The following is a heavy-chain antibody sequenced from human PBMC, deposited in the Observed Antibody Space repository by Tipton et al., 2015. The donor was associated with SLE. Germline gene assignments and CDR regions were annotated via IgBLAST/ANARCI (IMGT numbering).Heavy chain of an antibody. D-gene: IGHD3-22*01. V-gene: IGHV4-59*11. CDR3: ARERGVFDSYDAFDI. J-gene: IGHJ3*02. CDR2: IYYSGST. Sequence: LRLSCTVSGGSISSHYWSWIRQPPGKGLEWIGYIYYSGSTNYNPSLKSRVTISVDTSKNQFSLKLSSVTAADTAVYYCARERGVFDSYDAFDIWGQGTMVTVSS. CDR1: GGSISSHY.